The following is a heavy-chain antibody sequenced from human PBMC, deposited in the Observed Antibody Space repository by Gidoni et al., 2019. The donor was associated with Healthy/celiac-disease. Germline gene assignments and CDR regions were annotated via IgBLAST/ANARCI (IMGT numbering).Heavy chain of an antibody. D-gene: IGHD4-17*01. J-gene: IGHJ4*02. CDR2: IIPIFGTA. CDR1: GGTFRSYA. Sequence: QVQLVQSGAEVKKPGSSVKVSCKASGGTFRSYAISWVRQAPGQGLEWIGEIIPIFGTANYAQKFQGRVTITADESTSTAYMELSSLRSEDTAVYYCARGAEPFYGDYLGYFDYWGQGTLVTVSS. V-gene: IGHV1-69*01. CDR3: ARGAEPFYGDYLGYFDY.